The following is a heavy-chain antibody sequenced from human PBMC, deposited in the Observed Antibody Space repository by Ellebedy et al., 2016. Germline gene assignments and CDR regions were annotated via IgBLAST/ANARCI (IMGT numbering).Heavy chain of an antibody. D-gene: IGHD3-9*01. CDR1: GFTVSTNY. Sequence: GESLKISCAASGFTVSTNYMKWVRQAPGKGLEWVSTIFSDGNTYYADSVKGRFTISRDNSKNTLYLQMNSLRAEDTAVYYCARAGYCDFDLCNTPDHWGQGTLVTVSS. CDR2: IFSDGNT. J-gene: IGHJ4*02. CDR3: ARAGYCDFDLCNTPDH. V-gene: IGHV3-53*01.